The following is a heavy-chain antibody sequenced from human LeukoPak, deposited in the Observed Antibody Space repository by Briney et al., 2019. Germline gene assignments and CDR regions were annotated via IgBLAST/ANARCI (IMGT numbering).Heavy chain of an antibody. CDR2: IYSSGNT. CDR3: ARHSGLRSPFDP. V-gene: IGHV4-39*01. D-gene: IGHD3-3*01. J-gene: IGHJ5*02. Sequence: SETLSLTCTVSGGSISTTNYYWGWIRQPPGRDLEWIGSIYSSGNTYYNPSLESRVTISVDTSKNQLSLKLTSATAADTSVYYCARHSGLRSPFDPGGQGTLVTVSS. CDR1: GGSISTTNYY.